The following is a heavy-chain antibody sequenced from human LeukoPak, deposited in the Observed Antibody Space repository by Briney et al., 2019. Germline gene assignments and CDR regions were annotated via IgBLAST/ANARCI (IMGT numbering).Heavy chain of an antibody. V-gene: IGHV1-2*02. CDR1: GNTFTGYS. CDR3: ARASSYYDILTGSGQSYNWFDP. D-gene: IGHD3-9*01. J-gene: IGHJ5*02. Sequence: EASVKVSCKASGNTFTGYSMHWVRQAPGQGLEWMGWINPNSGGTKYAQKFQGRVTMTRDTSISTAYMELSRLRSDDTAVYYCARASSYYDILTGSGQSYNWFDPWGQGTLVTVSS. CDR2: INPNSGGT.